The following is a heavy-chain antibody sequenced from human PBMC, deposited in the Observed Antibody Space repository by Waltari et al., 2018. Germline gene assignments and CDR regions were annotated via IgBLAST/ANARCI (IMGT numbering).Heavy chain of an antibody. D-gene: IGHD1-1*01. V-gene: IGHV4-4*07. CDR1: DDSIASFY. CDR3: VRTTGARHDAFDI. Sequence: QVQLQESGRRLVKTSETLSLTCSFSDDSIASFYWSWIRQTAGKGLEWLGHIYTSGSTDYNPSLRGRVSMSIDNSRNQFSLNLISVTTADTAIYYCVRTTGARHDAFDIWGQGTLVTVSS. J-gene: IGHJ3*02. CDR2: IYTSGST.